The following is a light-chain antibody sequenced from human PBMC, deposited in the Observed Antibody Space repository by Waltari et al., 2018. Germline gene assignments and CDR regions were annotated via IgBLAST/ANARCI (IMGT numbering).Light chain of an antibody. CDR1: QSISRY. V-gene: IGKV3-20*01. CDR2: AAS. J-gene: IGKJ1*01. CDR3: QNQERLAAM. Sequence: ELVLTQSPGTLSLSPGERATLSCRASQSISRYLAWYQQKPGQAPRLLIYAASSRATGIPDRFSGSGSVTDFSLTISRLEPEDFAVYYCQNQERLAAMFGQGTKVEIK.